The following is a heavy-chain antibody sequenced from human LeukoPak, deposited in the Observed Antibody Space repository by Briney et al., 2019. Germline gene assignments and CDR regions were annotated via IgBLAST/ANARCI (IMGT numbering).Heavy chain of an antibody. V-gene: IGHV3-30*02. CDR2: IRYDGSNK. J-gene: IGHJ4*02. CDR3: VGYFDWLLPYFDY. CDR1: GFTFSSYG. D-gene: IGHD3-9*01. Sequence: GGSLRLSGAASGFTFSSYGMHWVRQAPGKGLEWVAFIRYDGSNKYYADSVKGRFTISRDNSKNTLYLQMNSLRVEDTAVYYCVGYFDWLLPYFDYWGQGTLVTVSS.